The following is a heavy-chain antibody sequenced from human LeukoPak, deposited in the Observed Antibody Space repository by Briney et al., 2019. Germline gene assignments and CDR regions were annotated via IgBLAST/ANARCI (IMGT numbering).Heavy chain of an antibody. CDR2: VSVTGGST. D-gene: IGHD3-22*01. Sequence: SGGSLRLSCAASGFTISTYALSWVRQTPEKGLEWVSIVSVTGGSTNYADSVKGRFTISRDTSRNTVYLQMNSLRAEDTAVYYCARAPPNDYHSDGYYSSFDYWGQGTLVTVSS. CDR3: ARAPPNDYHSDGYYSSFDY. CDR1: GFTISTYA. J-gene: IGHJ4*02. V-gene: IGHV3-23*01.